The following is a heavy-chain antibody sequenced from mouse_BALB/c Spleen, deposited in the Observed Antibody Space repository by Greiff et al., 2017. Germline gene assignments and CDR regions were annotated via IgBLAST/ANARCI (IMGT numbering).Heavy chain of an antibody. CDR1: GFTFSSFG. V-gene: IGHV5-17*02. Sequence: EVKVVESGGGLVQPGGSRKLSCAASGFTFSSFGMHWVRQAPEKGLEWVAYISSGSSTIYYADTVKGRFTISRDNPKNTLFLQMTSLRSEDTAMYYCARSTGLFDYWGQGTTLTVSS. CDR2: ISSGSSTI. D-gene: IGHD4-1*02. J-gene: IGHJ2*01. CDR3: ARSTGLFDY.